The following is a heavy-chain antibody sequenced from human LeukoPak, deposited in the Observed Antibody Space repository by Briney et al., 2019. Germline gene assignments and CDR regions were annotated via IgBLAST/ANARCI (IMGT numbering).Heavy chain of an antibody. V-gene: IGHV1-8*03. CDR3: AGAYCSSTSCYLRFDP. CDR2: MNPNSGNT. CDR1: GYTFTSYD. D-gene: IGHD2-2*01. J-gene: IGHJ5*02. Sequence: ASVKVSCKASGYTFTSYDINWVRQATGQGLEWMGWMNPNSGNTGYAQKFQGRVTITRNTSISTAYMELSSLRSEDTAVYYCAGAYCSSTSCYLRFDPWGQGTLVTVSS.